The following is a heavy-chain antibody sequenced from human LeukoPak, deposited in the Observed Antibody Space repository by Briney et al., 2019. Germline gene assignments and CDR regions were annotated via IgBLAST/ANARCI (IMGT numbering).Heavy chain of an antibody. Sequence: SGPTLVNPTQTLTLTCTFSGFSLSTSGVGVGWIRQPPGKALEWLALIYWDDDKRYSPSLKSRLTITKDTSKNQVVLTMTNMDPVDTATYYCARHEDIVVVPAAAIGAFDIWGQGTMVTVSS. J-gene: IGHJ3*02. V-gene: IGHV2-5*02. D-gene: IGHD2-2*01. CDR3: ARHEDIVVVPAAAIGAFDI. CDR2: IYWDDDK. CDR1: GFSLSTSGVG.